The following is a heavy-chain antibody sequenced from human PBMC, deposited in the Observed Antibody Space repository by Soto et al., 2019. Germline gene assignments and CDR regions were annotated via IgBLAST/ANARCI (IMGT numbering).Heavy chain of an antibody. J-gene: IGHJ6*02. CDR2: ISGSGGST. CDR1: GFTFSSYA. CDR3: AKGHGSGSFPHYYYYYGMDV. Sequence: GGSLRLSCAASGFTFSSYAMSWVRQAPGKGLEWVSAISGSGGSTYYADSVKGRFTISRDNSKNTLYLQMNRLRAEDTAVYYCAKGHGSGSFPHYYYYYGMDVWGQGTTVTVSS. V-gene: IGHV3-23*01. D-gene: IGHD3-10*01.